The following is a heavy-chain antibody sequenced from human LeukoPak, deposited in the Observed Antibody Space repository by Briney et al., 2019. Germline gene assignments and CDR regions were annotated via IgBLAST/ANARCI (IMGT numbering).Heavy chain of an antibody. J-gene: IGHJ4*02. Sequence: ASVKVSCKASGYTFTSYDINWVRQATGQGLEWMGWMNPNSGNTGYAQKFQGRVTMTRNTSISTAYMELSSLRSEDTAVYYCAIEVDCSSTSCYLDFGGQGTLVTVSS. CDR1: GYTFTSYD. CDR2: MNPNSGNT. CDR3: AIEVDCSSTSCYLDF. V-gene: IGHV1-8*01. D-gene: IGHD2-2*01.